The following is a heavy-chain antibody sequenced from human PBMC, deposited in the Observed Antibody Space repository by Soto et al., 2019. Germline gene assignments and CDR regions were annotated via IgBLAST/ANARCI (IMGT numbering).Heavy chain of an antibody. CDR1: GFTFSSYA. CDR2: ISGSGGST. J-gene: IGHJ4*02. CDR3: AKGGLGSTRIAAAGCDY. D-gene: IGHD6-13*01. Sequence: GGSLRLSCAASGFTFSSYAMSWVRQAPGKGLEWVSAISGSGGSTYYADSVKGRFTISRDNSKNTLYLQMNSLRAEDTAVYYCAKGGLGSTRIAAAGCDYWGQGTLVTVSS. V-gene: IGHV3-23*01.